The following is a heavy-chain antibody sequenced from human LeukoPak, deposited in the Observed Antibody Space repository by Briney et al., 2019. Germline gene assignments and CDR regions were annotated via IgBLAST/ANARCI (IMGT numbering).Heavy chain of an antibody. CDR2: MNPNSGNT. D-gene: IGHD3-3*01. CDR3: ARATTFWSGYYNWFEP. Sequence: ASVKVSCKASGYTFTSYEINWVRQATGQGLEWMGWMNPNSGNTGYAQKFQGRVTITKNTSISTAYMELSSLRSEDTAVYYCARATTFWSGYYNWFEPWGQGTLVTVSS. CDR1: GYTFTSYE. J-gene: IGHJ5*02. V-gene: IGHV1-8*03.